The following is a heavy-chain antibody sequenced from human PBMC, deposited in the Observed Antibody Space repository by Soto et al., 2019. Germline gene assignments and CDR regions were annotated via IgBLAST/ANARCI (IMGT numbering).Heavy chain of an antibody. J-gene: IGHJ6*02. Sequence: AGGSLRLSCTASEFIFSNYPMSWVRQAPGKGLEWVSTISDAGDTTTYADSVEGRFTISRDNSRNTLFLQMSSLRADDTAVYYCAADIGVRVAGMDIWGQGTTVTVSS. CDR2: ISDAGDTT. CDR3: AADIGVRVAGMDI. V-gene: IGHV3-23*01. D-gene: IGHD2-15*01. CDR1: EFIFSNYP.